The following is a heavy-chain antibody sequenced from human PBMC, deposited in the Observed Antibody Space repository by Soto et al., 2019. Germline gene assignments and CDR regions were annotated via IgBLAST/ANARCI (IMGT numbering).Heavy chain of an antibody. CDR2: IYHSGST. J-gene: IGHJ6*02. D-gene: IGHD3-3*01. V-gene: IGHV4-39*07. CDR3: ARTYYDFWSGSTSYGMDV. CDR1: GGSISSNSYY. Sequence: LSLTCTVSGGSISSNSYYLGWIRQPPGKGLEWIGYIYHSGSTYYNPSLKSRVTISVDRSKNQFSLKLSSVTAADTAVYYCARTYYDFWSGSTSYGMDVWGQGTTVTVSS.